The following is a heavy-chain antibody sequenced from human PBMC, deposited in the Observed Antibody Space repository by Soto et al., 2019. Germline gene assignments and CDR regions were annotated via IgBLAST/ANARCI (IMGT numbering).Heavy chain of an antibody. CDR1: GGSISSGGYY. J-gene: IGHJ3*02. CDR2: IYFSGST. Sequence: QVQLQESGPGLVKPSQTLSLTCSVSGGSISSGGYYWSWIRQHPGKGLEWIGYIYFSGSTYYNPSLKSRVTISVDTSKNQFALKLSSVTAADTAVYYCARESRAGAFDIWGQGTMVTVSS. V-gene: IGHV4-31*03. D-gene: IGHD2-2*01. CDR3: ARESRAGAFDI.